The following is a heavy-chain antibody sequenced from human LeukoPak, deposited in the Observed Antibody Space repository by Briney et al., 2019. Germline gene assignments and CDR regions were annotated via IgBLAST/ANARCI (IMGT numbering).Heavy chain of an antibody. CDR3: ARRGLLWFGEYSY. V-gene: IGHV4-34*01. J-gene: IGHJ4*02. CDR2: INHSGST. D-gene: IGHD3-10*01. Sequence: PSETLSLTCTVSGGSISSYYWSWIRQPPGKGLEWIGEINHSGSTNYNPSLKSRVTISVDTSKNQFSLKLSSVTAADTAVYYCARRGLLWFGEYSYWGQGTLVTVSS. CDR1: GGSISSYY.